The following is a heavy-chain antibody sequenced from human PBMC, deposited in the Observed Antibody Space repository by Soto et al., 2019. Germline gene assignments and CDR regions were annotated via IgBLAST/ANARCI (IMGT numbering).Heavy chain of an antibody. CDR3: AKPLAAHHTRYYYYYGMDV. CDR2: ISGSGGST. J-gene: IGHJ6*02. Sequence: EVQLLESGGGLVQPGGSLRLSCAASGFTFSSYAMSWVRQAPGKGLEWVSAISGSGGSTYYADSVKGRFTITRDNSKNTLYLQMNSLRAEDTAVYYCAKPLAAHHTRYYYYYGMDVWGPGTTVTVSS. D-gene: IGHD6-6*01. V-gene: IGHV3-23*01. CDR1: GFTFSSYA.